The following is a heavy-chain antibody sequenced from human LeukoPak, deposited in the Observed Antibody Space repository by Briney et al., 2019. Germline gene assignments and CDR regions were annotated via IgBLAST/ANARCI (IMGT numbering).Heavy chain of an antibody. CDR2: IYTSGST. V-gene: IGHV4-61*02. Sequence: SETLSLTCTVSGGSISSGSYYWRWLRQPAGAGLEWIGRIYTSGSTNYNPSLKSRVTLSVDTSKNQFSLKLSSVTAADTAVYYCARVAYYYDSSGYNEYFQHWGQGTLVTVSS. CDR1: GGSISSGSYY. D-gene: IGHD3-22*01. J-gene: IGHJ1*01. CDR3: ARVAYYYDSSGYNEYFQH.